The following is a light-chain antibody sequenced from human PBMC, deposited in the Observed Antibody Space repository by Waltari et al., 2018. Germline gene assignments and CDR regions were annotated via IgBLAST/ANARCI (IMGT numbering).Light chain of an antibody. J-gene: IGKJ5*01. CDR1: QSVGSW. V-gene: IGKV1-5*03. CDR2: ETS. CDR3: QQYNSYSSTT. Sequence: DIQMTQSPSTLSASVGDSVTITCRASQSVGSWLAWYHQKPGKAPKLLIYETSSLESGVPSRFSGSGSGTEFSLTISSLQPDDFATYYCQQYNSYSSTTFGQGTRLEIK.